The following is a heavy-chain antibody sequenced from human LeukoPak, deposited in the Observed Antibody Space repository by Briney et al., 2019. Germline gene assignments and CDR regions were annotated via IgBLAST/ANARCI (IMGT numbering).Heavy chain of an antibody. CDR2: IYNGGST. D-gene: IGHD3-22*01. J-gene: IGHJ6*02. CDR3: ARGYYDIVSMDV. CDR1: GFTVSSNY. V-gene: IGHV3-53*01. Sequence: PGGSLRLSCAASGFTVSSNYMSWVRQAPGKGLEWVSVIYNGGSTYYADSVKGRFTISRDNSKNTLYLQMNSLRAEDTAVYYCARGYYDIVSMDVWGQGTTVTVSS.